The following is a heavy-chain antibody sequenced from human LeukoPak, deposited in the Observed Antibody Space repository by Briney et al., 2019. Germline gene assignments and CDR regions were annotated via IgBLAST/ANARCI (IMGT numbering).Heavy chain of an antibody. CDR2: ISGGGGST. CDR3: AKAPVAAYHYYCMDV. Sequence: GGSLRLSCAASGFTFSTYAMTWVRQAPGKGLEWVSAISGGGGSTYYADSVKGRFTISRDNSKNTLYLQMNSLRAEDTAVYYCAKAPVAAYHYYCMDVWGQGTTVTVSS. D-gene: IGHD6-13*01. V-gene: IGHV3-23*01. CDR1: GFTFSTYA. J-gene: IGHJ6*02.